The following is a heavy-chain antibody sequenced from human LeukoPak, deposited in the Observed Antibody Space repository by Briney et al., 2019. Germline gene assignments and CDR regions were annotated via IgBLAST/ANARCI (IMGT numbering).Heavy chain of an antibody. CDR3: ATADYYGSGSYYRAGHFDY. J-gene: IGHJ4*02. D-gene: IGHD3-10*01. CDR2: FDPEDGET. Sequence: GASVKVSCKVSGYTLTELSMHWVRQAPGKGLEWMGGFDPEDGETIYAQKFQGRVTMTEDTSTDTAYMELSSLRSEDTAVYYCATADYYGSGSYYRAGHFDYWGQGTLVTVSS. V-gene: IGHV1-24*01. CDR1: GYTLTELS.